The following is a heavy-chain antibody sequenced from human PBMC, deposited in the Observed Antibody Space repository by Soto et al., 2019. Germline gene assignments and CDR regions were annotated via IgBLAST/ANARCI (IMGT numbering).Heavy chain of an antibody. Sequence: QVQLVQSGAEVKKPGASVKVSCKASGYTFTSYGISWVRQAPGQGLEWMGWISAYNGNTNYAQKLQGRVTMTTDTATSTAYMELRSLRSDDTAVYYCARRSGYSSSWYGGYYFDYWGQGTLVTVSS. CDR3: ARRSGYSSSWYGGYYFDY. J-gene: IGHJ4*02. D-gene: IGHD6-13*01. V-gene: IGHV1-18*01. CDR2: ISAYNGNT. CDR1: GYTFTSYG.